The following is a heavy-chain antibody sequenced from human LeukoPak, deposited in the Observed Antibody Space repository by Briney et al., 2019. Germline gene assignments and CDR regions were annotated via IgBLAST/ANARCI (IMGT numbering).Heavy chain of an antibody. Sequence: SETLSLTCAVYGGSFSGYYWSWIRQPPGKGLEWMGDINHSGSTNYNPSLKSRVTISVDTSKNQFSLKLSSVTAADTAVYYCARGTVRGNYDFWSGHPGYYGMDVWGQGTTVTVTS. CDR2: INHSGST. CDR1: GGSFSGYY. V-gene: IGHV4-34*01. J-gene: IGHJ6*02. D-gene: IGHD3-3*01. CDR3: ARGTVRGNYDFWSGHPGYYGMDV.